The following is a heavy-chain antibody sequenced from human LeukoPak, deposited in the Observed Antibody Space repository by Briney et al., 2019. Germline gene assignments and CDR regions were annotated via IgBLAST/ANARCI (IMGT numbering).Heavy chain of an antibody. Sequence: PGGSLRLSCAASGFTFSNYGMHWVRQAPGKGLEWVAFIRYDGSNKYYADSVKGRFTISRDNSKNTLYVQMNSLTTEDTAVCYCAKGDGFGTDHWGQGTLVTVSS. V-gene: IGHV3-30*02. CDR2: IRYDGSNK. D-gene: IGHD3-3*01. CDR3: AKGDGFGTDH. J-gene: IGHJ4*02. CDR1: GFTFSNYG.